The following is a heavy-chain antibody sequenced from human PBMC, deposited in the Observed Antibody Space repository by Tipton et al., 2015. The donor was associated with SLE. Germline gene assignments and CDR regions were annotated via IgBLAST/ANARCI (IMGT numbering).Heavy chain of an antibody. D-gene: IGHD4-17*01. Sequence: GLVKPSETLSLTCTVSGGSISSGSSYWSWIRQPPGKGLEWIGSIYYSGSTNYNPALKSRVTISVDTSKNQFSLKLSSVTAADSAVYYCARDGGTTGYFDFWGQGTLVTVSS. CDR2: IYYSGST. V-gene: IGHV4-39*07. J-gene: IGHJ4*02. CDR1: GGSISSGSSY. CDR3: ARDGGTTGYFDF.